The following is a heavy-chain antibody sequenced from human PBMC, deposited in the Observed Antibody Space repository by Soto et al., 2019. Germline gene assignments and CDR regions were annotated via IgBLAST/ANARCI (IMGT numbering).Heavy chain of an antibody. CDR2: ITWNSASI. Sequence: EVQLVESGGGLVQPGRSLRLSCAASGFTFDDYAMHWVRQPPGKGLEWVSSITWNSASIVYADSVKGRFTISRDNAKNSLYLQMNILRAEDTALYYCAKDIETIAATGTSSFVFGPWGQGTLVTVSS. V-gene: IGHV3-9*01. D-gene: IGHD6-13*01. CDR1: GFTFDDYA. J-gene: IGHJ5*02. CDR3: AKDIETIAATGTSSFVFGP.